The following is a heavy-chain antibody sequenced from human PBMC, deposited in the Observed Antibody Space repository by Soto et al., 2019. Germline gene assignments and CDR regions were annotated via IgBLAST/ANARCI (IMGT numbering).Heavy chain of an antibody. CDR1: GFTFSSYG. Sequence: QVQLVESGGGVVQPGRSLRLSCAASGFTFSSYGMHWVRQAPGKGLEWVAVIWYDGSNKYYADSVKGRFTISRDNSKNXLYLQMNSLRAEDTAVYYCARDREYYYYDSSGYDHWGQGTLVTVSS. CDR2: IWYDGSNK. D-gene: IGHD3-22*01. V-gene: IGHV3-33*01. J-gene: IGHJ4*02. CDR3: ARDREYYYYDSSGYDH.